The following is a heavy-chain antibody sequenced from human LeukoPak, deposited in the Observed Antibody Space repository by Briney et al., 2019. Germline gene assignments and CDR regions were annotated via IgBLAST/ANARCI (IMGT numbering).Heavy chain of an antibody. V-gene: IGHV5-51*01. J-gene: IGHJ4*02. D-gene: IGHD2-2*01. CDR2: IYPGDSDT. Sequence: YWIGWVRQMPGKGLEWMGIIYPGDSDTRYSPSFQGQVTISADKSISTAYLQWSSLKASDTAMYYCARHCSSTSCYGYYFDYWGQGTLVTVSS. CDR3: ARHCSSTSCYGYYFDY. CDR1: YW.